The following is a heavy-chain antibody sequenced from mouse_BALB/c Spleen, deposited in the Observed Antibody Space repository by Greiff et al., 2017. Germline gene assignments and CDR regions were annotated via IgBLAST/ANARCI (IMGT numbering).Heavy chain of an antibody. V-gene: IGHV5-9-4*01. CDR2: ISSGGSYT. J-gene: IGHJ4*01. CDR3: ARGGVRGDYYSMDY. Sequence: EVMLVESGGGLVKPGGSLKLSCAASGFTFSGYAMSWVRQSPEKRLEWVAEISSGGSYTYYPDTVTGRFTISRDNAKNTLYLEMSSLRSEDTAMYYCARGGVRGDYYSMDYWGQGTSVTVSS. D-gene: IGHD2-14*01. CDR1: GFTFSGYA.